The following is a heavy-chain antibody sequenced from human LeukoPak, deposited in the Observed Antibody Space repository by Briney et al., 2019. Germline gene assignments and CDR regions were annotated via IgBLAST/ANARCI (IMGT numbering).Heavy chain of an antibody. V-gene: IGHV1-69*13. CDR3: AREGDGAFDT. CDR2: IIPIFGTA. D-gene: IGHD5-24*01. J-gene: IGHJ3*02. Sequence: SVKVSCKASGGTFSSYAISWVRQAPGQGLEWMGGIIPIFGTANYAQKFQGRVTITADESTGTAYMELSSLRSDDTAVYYCAREGDGAFDTWGQGTMVTVSS. CDR1: GGTFSSYA.